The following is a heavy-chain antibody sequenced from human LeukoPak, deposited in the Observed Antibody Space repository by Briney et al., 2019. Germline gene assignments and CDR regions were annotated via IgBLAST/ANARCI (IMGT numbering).Heavy chain of an antibody. CDR1: GGSISSYY. CDR2: IYYSGST. V-gene: IGHV4-59*01. D-gene: IGHD3-3*01. J-gene: IGHJ4*02. CDR3: ARVMASGYLQYYFDY. Sequence: SETLSLTCTVSGGSISSYYWSWIRQPPGKGLEWIGYIYYSGSTNYNPSLKSRVTISVDTSKNQFSLKLSSVTAADTAVYYCARVMASGYLQYYFDYWGQGTLVTVSS.